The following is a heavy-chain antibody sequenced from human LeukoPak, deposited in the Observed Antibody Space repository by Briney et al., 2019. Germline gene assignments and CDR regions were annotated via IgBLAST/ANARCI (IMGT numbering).Heavy chain of an antibody. CDR2: ISGSGGST. D-gene: IGHD2-15*01. CDR3: AKGRVVDATAPGDY. V-gene: IGHV3-23*01. Sequence: GGSLRLSCAASGFTFSSYAMSWVRQAPGKGLEWVSAISGSGGSTYYADSVRGRFTISRDNSRNTLYLQLHSLRAEDTALYYCAKGRVVDATAPGDYWGQGTLVTVSS. CDR1: GFTFSSYA. J-gene: IGHJ4*02.